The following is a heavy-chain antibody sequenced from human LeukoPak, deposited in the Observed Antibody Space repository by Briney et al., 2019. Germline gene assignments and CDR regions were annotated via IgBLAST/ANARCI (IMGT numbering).Heavy chain of an antibody. J-gene: IGHJ5*02. CDR1: GFTFSSYG. CDR2: ISYDGSNK. V-gene: IGHV3-30*03. D-gene: IGHD1-14*01. CDR3: CPENWFDP. Sequence: GGSLRLSCAASGFTFSSYGMHWVRQAPGKGLEWVAVISYDGSNKYYADSVKSRFTISRDNSKNTLYLQMNSLRAEDTAVYYCCPENWFDPWGQGTLVTVSS.